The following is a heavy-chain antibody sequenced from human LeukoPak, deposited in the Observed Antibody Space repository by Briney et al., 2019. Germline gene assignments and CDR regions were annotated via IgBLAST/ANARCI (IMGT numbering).Heavy chain of an antibody. CDR3: ARDVRGYSYGNDY. Sequence: TSETLSLTCTVSGGSISSGSYYWSWIRQPAGKGLEWIGRIYTSGSTNYNPSLKSRVTISVDTSKNQFSLKLSSVTAADTAVYYCARDVRGYSYGNDYWGQGTLVTVSS. V-gene: IGHV4-61*02. CDR2: IYTSGST. D-gene: IGHD5-18*01. CDR1: GGSISSGSYY. J-gene: IGHJ4*02.